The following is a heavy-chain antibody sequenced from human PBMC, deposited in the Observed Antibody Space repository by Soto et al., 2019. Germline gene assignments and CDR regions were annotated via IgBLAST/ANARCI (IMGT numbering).Heavy chain of an antibody. CDR1: GFTFSSYG. J-gene: IGHJ4*02. CDR3: AKGEDSYDYVWGSYRPQAPFDY. CDR2: ISYDGSNK. D-gene: IGHD3-16*02. V-gene: IGHV3-30*18. Sequence: GGSLRLSCAASGFTFSSYGMHWVRQAPGKGLEWVAVISYDGSNKYYADSVKGRSTISRDNSKNTLYLQMNSLRAEDTAVYYCAKGEDSYDYVWGSYRPQAPFDYWGQGTLVTVSS.